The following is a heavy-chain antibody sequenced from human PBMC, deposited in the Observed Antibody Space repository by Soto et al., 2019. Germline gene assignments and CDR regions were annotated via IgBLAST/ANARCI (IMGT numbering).Heavy chain of an antibody. J-gene: IGHJ4*02. Sequence: PAWSLGLSCAASGFTVSIYGMHWACQAPGKGLEWVAVISYDGSNKYYADSVKGRFTISRDNSKNTLYLQMNSLRAEDTAVYYCAKDLFSGLTYFDWPPGIDYWGQGTLVTVSS. V-gene: IGHV3-30*18. CDR1: GFTVSIYG. CDR2: ISYDGSNK. D-gene: IGHD3-9*01. CDR3: AKDLFSGLTYFDWPPGIDY.